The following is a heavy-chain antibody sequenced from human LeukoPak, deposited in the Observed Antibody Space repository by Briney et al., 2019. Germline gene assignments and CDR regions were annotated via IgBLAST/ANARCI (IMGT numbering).Heavy chain of an antibody. J-gene: IGHJ3*02. CDR2: INHSGST. CDR3: ARASSSWYGRDI. D-gene: IGHD6-13*01. V-gene: IGHV4-34*01. CDR1: GGSFSGYY. Sequence: SETLSLTCAVYGGSFSGYYWSWIRQPPGKGLEWIGEINHSGSTNYNPSLKSRVTISVDTSKNQFSLKLSSVTAADTAVYYCARASSSWYGRDIWGQRTLVTVSS.